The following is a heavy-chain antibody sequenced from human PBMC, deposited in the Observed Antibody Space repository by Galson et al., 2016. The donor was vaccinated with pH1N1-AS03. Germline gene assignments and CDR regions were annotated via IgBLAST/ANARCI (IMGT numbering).Heavy chain of an antibody. V-gene: IGHV3-64*01. CDR3: ARGPVSYANYWFPPPDY. Sequence: SLRLSCAVGGFTFSSYAMFWVRQAPGKGLECVSVISGNGFSTYYANSVKDRFTVSRDNSKNTLYLQMGSLRVEDMAVYYCARGPVSYANYWFPPPDYWGQGTLVTVSS. D-gene: IGHD4/OR15-4a*01. J-gene: IGHJ4*02. CDR2: ISGNGFST. CDR1: GFTFSSYA.